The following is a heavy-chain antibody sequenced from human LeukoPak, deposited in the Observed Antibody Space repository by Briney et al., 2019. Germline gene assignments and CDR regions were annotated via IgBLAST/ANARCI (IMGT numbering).Heavy chain of an antibody. Sequence: PGRPLRLSCAASGFTFSSYGMHWVRQASGKGLEWVGRIRSKANSYATAYAASVKGRFTISRDDSKNTAYLQMNSLKTEDTAVYYCTTRRGAAAGSNWFDPWGQGTLVTVSS. V-gene: IGHV3-73*01. D-gene: IGHD6-13*01. J-gene: IGHJ5*02. CDR3: TTRRGAAAGSNWFDP. CDR2: IRSKANSYAT. CDR1: GFTFSSYG.